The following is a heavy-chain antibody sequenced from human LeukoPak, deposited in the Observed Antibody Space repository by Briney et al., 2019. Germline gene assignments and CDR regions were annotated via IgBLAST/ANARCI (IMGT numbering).Heavy chain of an antibody. CDR2: AFVGGDT. Sequence: GGSLRLSCASSGLDVSSTYMSWIRQAPGKGLEWVSTAFVGGDTYYAASVKGRFTLSKDSSRNTMFLQMYGLRPEDTAVYYCARDQLDHWGQGTLVAVSP. J-gene: IGHJ4*02. D-gene: IGHD5-24*01. CDR3: ARDQLDH. V-gene: IGHV3-53*01. CDR1: GLDVSSTY.